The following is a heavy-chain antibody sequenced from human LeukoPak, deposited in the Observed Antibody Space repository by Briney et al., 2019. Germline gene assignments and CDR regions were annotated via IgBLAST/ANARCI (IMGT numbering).Heavy chain of an antibody. D-gene: IGHD3-3*01. CDR2: ISWNSGSI. J-gene: IGHJ6*02. CDR3: AKDMASAPANYYDFWSGAYGMDV. V-gene: IGHV3-9*01. CDR1: GFTFDDYA. Sequence: GGSLRLSCAASGFTFDDYAMHWVRHAPGKGLEWVSGISWNSGSIGYADSVKGRFTISRDNAKNSLYLQMNSLRAEDTALYYCAKDMASAPANYYDFWSGAYGMDVWGQGTTVTVSS.